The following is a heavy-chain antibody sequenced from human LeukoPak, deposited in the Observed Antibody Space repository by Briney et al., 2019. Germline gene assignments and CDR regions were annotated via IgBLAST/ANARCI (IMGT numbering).Heavy chain of an antibody. Sequence: PGGSLRLSCAASGFTFDDYAMHWVRQAPGKGLEWVANIKQDGNEKYYVDSVKGRFTISRDNAKNSLYLQMNSLRAEDTAVYYCARPLGKGQDYWGQGTLVTVSS. D-gene: IGHD7-27*01. J-gene: IGHJ4*02. CDR1: GFTFDDYA. CDR2: IKQDGNEK. V-gene: IGHV3-7*03. CDR3: ARPLGKGQDY.